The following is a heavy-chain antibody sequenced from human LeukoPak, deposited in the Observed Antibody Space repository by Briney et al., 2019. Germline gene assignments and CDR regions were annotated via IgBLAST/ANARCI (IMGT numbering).Heavy chain of an antibody. Sequence: GGSLRLSCVASGFTFSSYGMHWVRQAPGKGLEWEAFISYDGSNRYYVDSVKGRFIISRDNSKNTLYLQMNSLRPEDTAVYYCAKVRGPGEVSGWYYFDSWGQGTLVTVSS. CDR3: AKVRGPGEVSGWYYFDS. J-gene: IGHJ4*02. CDR1: GFTFSSYG. CDR2: ISYDGSNR. V-gene: IGHV3-30*18. D-gene: IGHD6-19*01.